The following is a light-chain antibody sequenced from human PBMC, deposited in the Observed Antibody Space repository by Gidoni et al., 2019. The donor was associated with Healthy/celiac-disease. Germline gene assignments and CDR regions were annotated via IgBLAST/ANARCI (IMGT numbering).Light chain of an antibody. V-gene: IGKV1-39*01. CDR2: AAS. CDR3: QQSYSTPQT. J-gene: IGKJ1*01. CDR1: QRISSY. Sequence: DIQMTQSPSSLSASVGDRGTITCRASQRISSYLNWYQQKPGKAPKLLIYAASSLQSGFPSRFSGSGSGTDFTLTISSLQPEDFATYYCQQSYSTPQTCGQGTKVEIK.